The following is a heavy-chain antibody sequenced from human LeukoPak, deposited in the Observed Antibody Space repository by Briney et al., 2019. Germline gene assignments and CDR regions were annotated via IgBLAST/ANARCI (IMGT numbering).Heavy chain of an antibody. V-gene: IGHV3-23*01. D-gene: IGHD6-13*01. Sequence: RTGGSLRLSCAASGFTFRNYAMSWVRQAPGKGLEWVSAISGSGGSTYYADSVKGRFTISRDNSKNSLYLQMNSLRAEDTAVYYCAKDGRSSWQPSSFDYWGQGTLVTVSS. J-gene: IGHJ4*02. CDR2: ISGSGGST. CDR1: GFTFRNYA. CDR3: AKDGRSSWQPSSFDY.